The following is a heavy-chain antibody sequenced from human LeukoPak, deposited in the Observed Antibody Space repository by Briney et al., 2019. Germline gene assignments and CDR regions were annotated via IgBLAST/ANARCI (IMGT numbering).Heavy chain of an antibody. CDR1: GFTFSNYD. V-gene: IGHV3-21*01. J-gene: IGHJ5*02. Sequence: GGALRLSCAASGFTFSNYDMHWVRQAPGKGLEWVSPISSSSSYIYYADSIKGRFTISRDNAENSQYLQMNSLRAVDTAVYFCARGEEKATITALDAWGQGILVTVSS. CDR3: ARGEEKATITALDA. CDR2: ISSSSSYI. D-gene: IGHD5-24*01.